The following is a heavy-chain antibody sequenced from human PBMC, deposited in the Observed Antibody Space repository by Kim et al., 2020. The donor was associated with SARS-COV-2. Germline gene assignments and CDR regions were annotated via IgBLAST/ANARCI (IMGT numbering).Heavy chain of an antibody. CDR2: IIPLYGTP. D-gene: IGHD4-17*01. CDR1: GGTFSRYA. V-gene: IGHV1-69*13. CDR3: ARDLWGGDYSYGLDV. Sequence: SVKVSCKTSGGTFSRYAFSWVRQAPGQGLEWMGGIIPLYGTPKYAQRFQGRVTITADGSTSTASMELSSLTSGDTAVYYCARDLWGGDYSYGLDVWGPGTTVTVSS. J-gene: IGHJ6*02.